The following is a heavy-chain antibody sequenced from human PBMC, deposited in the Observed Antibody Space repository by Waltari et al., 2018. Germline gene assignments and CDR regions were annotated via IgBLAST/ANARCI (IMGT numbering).Heavy chain of an antibody. CDR2: RSHDGAKE. CDR3: AKSRSLFYYYALDV. D-gene: IGHD2-2*01. V-gene: IGHV3-30*18. J-gene: IGHJ6*02. Sequence: QVQLVQSGGGVAPPGTSLRLSCTASGFTFKSFSMFWVRQAPGRGVEWGALRSHDGAKEHFADSVKGRFTIARDSSKGALYLQMNNLRPEDTAVYFCAKSRSLFYYYALDVWGQGTTVVVSS. CDR1: GFTFKSFS.